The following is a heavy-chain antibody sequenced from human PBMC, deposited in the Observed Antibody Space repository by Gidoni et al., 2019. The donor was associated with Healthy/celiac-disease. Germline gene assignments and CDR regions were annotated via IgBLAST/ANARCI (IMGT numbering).Heavy chain of an antibody. CDR3: ARDRVEMATIITGDGHY. V-gene: IGHV3-11*01. D-gene: IGHD5-12*01. CDR2: ISSSGSTI. CDR1: GFPFSDYY. Sequence: QVQLVESGGGLVKPGGSLRLSCAASGFPFSDYYMGWIRQAPGKGLEWVSYISSSGSTIYYADSVKGRFTISRDNAKNSLYLQMNSLRAEDTAVYYCARDRVEMATIITGDGHYWGQGTLVTVSS. J-gene: IGHJ4*02.